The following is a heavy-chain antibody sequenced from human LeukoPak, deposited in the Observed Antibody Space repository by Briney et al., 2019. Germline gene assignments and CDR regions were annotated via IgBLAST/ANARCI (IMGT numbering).Heavy chain of an antibody. Sequence: GGSLRLSCAASGFTFSSYSMNWVRQAPGKGLEWVSTINTSGGTTYYADSVKGRFTVSRDNSKNTLYLQMNSLSAEDTAVYYCAESGYYDSSGYYALAVAFDIWGQGTMVTVSS. D-gene: IGHD3-22*01. CDR1: GFTFSSYS. V-gene: IGHV3-23*01. J-gene: IGHJ3*02. CDR3: AESGYYDSSGYYALAVAFDI. CDR2: INTSGGTT.